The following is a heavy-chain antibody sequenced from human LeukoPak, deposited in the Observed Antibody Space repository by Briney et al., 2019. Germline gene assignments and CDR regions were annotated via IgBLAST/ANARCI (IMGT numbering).Heavy chain of an antibody. Sequence: ASETLSLTCTVSGGSISSGGYYWSWIRQHPGKGLEWIGYIYYSGSTYYNPSLKSRVTISVDTSKNQFSLKLSSVTAADTAVYYCARAVTLTGHRPFDYWGQGTLVTVSS. CDR2: IYYSGST. V-gene: IGHV4-31*03. CDR3: ARAVTLTGHRPFDY. D-gene: IGHD3-9*01. J-gene: IGHJ4*02. CDR1: GGSISSGGYY.